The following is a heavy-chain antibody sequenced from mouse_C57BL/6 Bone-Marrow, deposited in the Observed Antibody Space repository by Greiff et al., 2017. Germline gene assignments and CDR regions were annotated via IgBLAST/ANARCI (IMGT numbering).Heavy chain of an antibody. D-gene: IGHD1-1*01. J-gene: IGHJ2*01. Sequence: QVHVKQPGAELVKPGASVKMSCKASGYTFTSYWITWVKQRPGQGLEWIGDIYPGSGSTNYNEKFKSKATLTVDTSSSTAYMQLSSLTSEDSAVYYWARIHYGSSYFFDYWGQGTTLTVSS. CDR1: GYTFTSYW. CDR2: IYPGSGST. CDR3: ARIHYGSSYFFDY. V-gene: IGHV1-55*01.